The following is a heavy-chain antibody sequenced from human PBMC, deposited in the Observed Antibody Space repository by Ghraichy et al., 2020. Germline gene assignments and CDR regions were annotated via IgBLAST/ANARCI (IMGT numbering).Heavy chain of an antibody. CDR1: GFTFRSDW. V-gene: IGHV3-7*01. CDR3: ARGEADP. CDR2: IKEDGSGK. Sequence: GGSLRLSCAASGFTFRSDWMTWVRQAPGKELEWVASIKEDGSGKFYVDSVKGRFTISRDNANESLSLQMNSLRVDDTAVYYCARGEADPWGQGTPVTVSS. J-gene: IGHJ5*02.